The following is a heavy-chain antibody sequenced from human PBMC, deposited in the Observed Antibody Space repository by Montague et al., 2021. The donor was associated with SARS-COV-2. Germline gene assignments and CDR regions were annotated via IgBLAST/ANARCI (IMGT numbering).Heavy chain of an antibody. V-gene: IGHV4-39*01. J-gene: IGHJ3*02. CDR3: ARLESTRGVIIRGAFHI. D-gene: IGHD3-10*01. CDR1: GDSINNGRYY. CDR2: IYYSGSA. Sequence: SETLSLTCSVSGDSINNGRYYWGWIRQPPGKGLEWIGTIYYSGSAYYNPSLKSRVTISVDTSKDQFSLKLNSVTATDTAVYYCARLESTRGVIIRGAFHIWGQGTKVTISS.